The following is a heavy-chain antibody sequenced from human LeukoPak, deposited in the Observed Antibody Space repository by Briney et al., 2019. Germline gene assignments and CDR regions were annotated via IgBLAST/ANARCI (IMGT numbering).Heavy chain of an antibody. V-gene: IGHV1-8*01. CDR1: GYTFTSYD. J-gene: IGHJ3*02. CDR3: ARVGYGYSYGRNDAFDI. Sequence: ASVKVSCKASGYTFTSYDINWVRQATGQGLEWMGWMNPNSGNTGYAQKFQGRVTMTRNTSISTAHMELSSLRSEDTAVYYCARVGYGYSYGRNDAFDIWGQGTMVTVSS. D-gene: IGHD5-18*01. CDR2: MNPNSGNT.